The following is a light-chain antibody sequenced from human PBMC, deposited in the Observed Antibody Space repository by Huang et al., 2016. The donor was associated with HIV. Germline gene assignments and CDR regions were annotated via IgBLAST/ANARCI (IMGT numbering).Light chain of an antibody. CDR1: QSLGTN. J-gene: IGKJ4*01. V-gene: IGKV3-15*01. CDR2: GAS. Sequence: EIVMTQSPATLTVSPGERATLSCRASQSLGTNLAWYQQKPGQAPRLLIFGASTRATGIPARFSGRGSGTEFTLTISSLQSEDFAVYYCQQYSNWPLTFGGGTKVDIK. CDR3: QQYSNWPLT.